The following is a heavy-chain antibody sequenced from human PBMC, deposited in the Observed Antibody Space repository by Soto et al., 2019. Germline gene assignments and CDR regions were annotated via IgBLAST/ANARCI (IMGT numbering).Heavy chain of an antibody. J-gene: IGHJ6*02. CDR1: GGSFSGYY. CDR2: INHSGST. V-gene: IGHV4-34*01. D-gene: IGHD6-13*01. Sequence: SETLSLTCAVYGGSFSGYYWSWIRQPPGKGLEWIGEINHSGSTNYNPSLKSRVTISVDTSKNQFSLKLSSVTAADTAVYYCARASAAGSRWLGYYYYYGMDVWGQGTTVTVSS. CDR3: ARASAAGSRWLGYYYYYGMDV.